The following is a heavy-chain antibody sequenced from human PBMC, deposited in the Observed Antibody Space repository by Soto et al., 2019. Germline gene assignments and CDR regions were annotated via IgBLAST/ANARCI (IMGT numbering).Heavy chain of an antibody. J-gene: IGHJ4*02. V-gene: IGHV4-61*01. Sequence: SETLSLTCTVSGGSVTSGSYYWNWIRQPPGKGLEWIGYIYYTGSTNYNPSLKSRVTISADASKNQFSLKLNSVTAADTAVYYCARLEMATDYWGQGILVTVSS. CDR2: IYYTGST. D-gene: IGHD5-12*01. CDR1: GGSVTSGSYY. CDR3: ARLEMATDY.